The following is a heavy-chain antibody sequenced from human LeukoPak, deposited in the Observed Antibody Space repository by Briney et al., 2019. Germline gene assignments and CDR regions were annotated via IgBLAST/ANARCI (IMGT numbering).Heavy chain of an antibody. CDR3: ARGWFHYEPYYFDY. Sequence: GASVKVSCKASGYTFTSYGISWVPQAPGQGLEWMGWISAYNGNTNYAQKLQGRVTMTTDTSTSTAYMELRSLRSDDTAVYYCARGWFHYEPYYFDYWGQGTLVTVSS. J-gene: IGHJ4*02. CDR1: GYTFTSYG. V-gene: IGHV1-18*01. D-gene: IGHD3-10*01. CDR2: ISAYNGNT.